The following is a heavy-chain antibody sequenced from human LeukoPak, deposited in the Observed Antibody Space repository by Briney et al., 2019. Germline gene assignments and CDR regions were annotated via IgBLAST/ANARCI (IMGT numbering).Heavy chain of an antibody. CDR1: GYTFTAYY. V-gene: IGHV1-2*02. CDR3: VARTYSEYEGFDY. Sequence: GASVKVSCKASGYTFTAYYMHWVRQAPGQGLEWMGWINPNSGGTNNAHIFQGRVAMTRDTSISPASLELSRLKSDETAMYYCVARTYSEYEGFDYCGQGTPVTVSS. J-gene: IGHJ4*02. CDR2: INPNSGGT. D-gene: IGHD4-4*01.